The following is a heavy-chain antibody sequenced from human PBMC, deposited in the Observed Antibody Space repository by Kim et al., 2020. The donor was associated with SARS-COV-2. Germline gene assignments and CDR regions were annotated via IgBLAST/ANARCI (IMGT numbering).Heavy chain of an antibody. CDR3: AKDHPSPGWPTFGD. V-gene: IGHV3-23*01. CDR2: ITNNNAKT. CDR1: GFAFYRFA. J-gene: IGHJ4*02. D-gene: IGHD6-19*01. Sequence: GGSLRLSCAASGFAFYRFAMNWVRQAPGKGLEWISAITNNNAKTYYQDSVKGRFTISRDESKNIVYLHMSSLRVEDTAVYYCAKDHPSPGWPTFGDWGQGTLVAVSS.